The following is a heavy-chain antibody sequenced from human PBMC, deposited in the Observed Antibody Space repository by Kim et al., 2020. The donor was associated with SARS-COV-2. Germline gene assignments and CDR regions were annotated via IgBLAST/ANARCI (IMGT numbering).Heavy chain of an antibody. D-gene: IGHD2-2*01. CDR3: ARSLYCSSSCCFFGMDV. J-gene: IGHJ6*01. Sequence: GGSLRLSCAASGFTFSTYEINWVRQAPGKGLEWISYISTSGSTIYYADSVKGRFTISRDNAKSSLSLQMNGLRAEDTAVYYCARSLYCSSSCCFFGMDV. CDR1: GFTFSTYE. V-gene: IGHV3-48*03. CDR2: ISTSGSTI.